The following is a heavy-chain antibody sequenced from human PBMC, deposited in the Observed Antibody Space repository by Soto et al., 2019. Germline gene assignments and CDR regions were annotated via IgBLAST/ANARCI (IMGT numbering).Heavy chain of an antibody. D-gene: IGHD3-22*01. Sequence: SETLSLTCTVSGGSISSSSYYWGWIRQPPGKGLEWIGSIYYSGSTYYNPSLKSRVTISVDTSKNQFSLKLSSVTAADTAVYYCARLVYDSSGYSDYWGQGTLVTVSS. CDR2: IYYSGST. J-gene: IGHJ4*02. V-gene: IGHV4-39*01. CDR3: ARLVYDSSGYSDY. CDR1: GGSISSSSYY.